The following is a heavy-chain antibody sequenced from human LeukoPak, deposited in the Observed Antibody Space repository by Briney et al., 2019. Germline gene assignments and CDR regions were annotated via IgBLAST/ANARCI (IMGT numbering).Heavy chain of an antibody. Sequence: SETLSLTCAVSGYSISTGYYWGWIRQTPGKGLEWIGIIDHSGSTYYNPSLKSRVTISVDTSNNQFSLKLSSVTAADAAVYYCARDQSVDGGRSFDYWGQGALVTVSS. CDR1: GYSISTGYY. V-gene: IGHV4-38-2*02. J-gene: IGHJ4*02. CDR3: ARDQSVDGGRSFDY. CDR2: IDHSGST. D-gene: IGHD6-19*01.